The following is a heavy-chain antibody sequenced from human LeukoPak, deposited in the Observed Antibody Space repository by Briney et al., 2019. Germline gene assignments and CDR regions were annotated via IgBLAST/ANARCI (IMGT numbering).Heavy chain of an antibody. D-gene: IGHD3-10*01. J-gene: IGHJ4*02. CDR2: ISAYNGNT. Sequence: ASVKVSCKASGYTFISYGISWVRQAPGQGLEWMGWISAYNGNTNYLQKLQGRVTMTTDTFTGTAYMDLRSLRSDDTAIYYCARDSPDGSGTYYNDSPDYWGQGTLVTVSS. CDR1: GYTFISYG. CDR3: ARDSPDGSGTYYNDSPDY. V-gene: IGHV1-18*01.